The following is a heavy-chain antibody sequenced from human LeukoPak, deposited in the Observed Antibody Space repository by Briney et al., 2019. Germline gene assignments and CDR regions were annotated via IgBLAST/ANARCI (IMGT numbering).Heavy chain of an antibody. D-gene: IGHD3-10*01. Sequence: SETLSLTCAVSGYSISSGYYWGWIRQPPGKGLEWIGSIYHSGSTYYNPSLKSRVTIPVDTSKNQFSLKLSSVTAADTAVYYCARVYYGVDYWGQGTLVTVSS. CDR1: GYSISSGYY. CDR2: IYHSGST. J-gene: IGHJ4*02. V-gene: IGHV4-38-2*01. CDR3: ARVYYGVDY.